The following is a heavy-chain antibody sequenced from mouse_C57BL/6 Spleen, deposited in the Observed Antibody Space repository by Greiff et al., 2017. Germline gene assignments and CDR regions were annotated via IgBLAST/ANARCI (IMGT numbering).Heavy chain of an antibody. CDR1: GYTFTDYN. V-gene: IGHV1-18*01. CDR2: INPNNGGT. J-gene: IGHJ1*03. Sequence: VQLQQSGPGLVKPGASVKIPCTASGYTFTDYNMAWVKQSPGKSLEWIGDINPNNGGTIYTQNFKGKSTLTVDKSFSTAYMELHSLTSEYTAGDYCARSTPWYFDVWGTGTTVTVSS. D-gene: IGHD2-1*01. CDR3: ARSTPWYFDV.